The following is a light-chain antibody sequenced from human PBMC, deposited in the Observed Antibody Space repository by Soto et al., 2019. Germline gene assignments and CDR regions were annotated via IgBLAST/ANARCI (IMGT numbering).Light chain of an antibody. J-gene: IGKJ4*01. CDR1: QIVNTFY. CDR2: GAS. Sequence: EVVLSQSPGTLSLSPGESATLSCRASQIVNTFYLAWYQQKPGQAPRLLIYGASSRATGIPDRFSASGSATDFSLTIRRLEPEDSEVYYCQRFCSSGPLTFGGGTKVEIK. V-gene: IGKV3-20*01. CDR3: QRFCSSGPLT.